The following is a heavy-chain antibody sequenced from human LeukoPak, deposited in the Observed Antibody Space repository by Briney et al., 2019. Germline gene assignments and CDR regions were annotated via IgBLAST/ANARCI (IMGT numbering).Heavy chain of an antibody. CDR1: GGSFSGYY. V-gene: IGHV4-34*01. D-gene: IGHD3-10*02. CDR2: INHSGST. J-gene: IGHJ5*02. CDR3: ARYDHAVRGNWFDP. Sequence: SETLSLTCAVYGGSFSGYYWSWIRQPPGEGLEWIGEINHSGSTNYNPSLKSRVTISVDTSKNQFSLKLSSVTAADTAVYYCARYDHAVRGNWFDPWGQGTLVTVSS.